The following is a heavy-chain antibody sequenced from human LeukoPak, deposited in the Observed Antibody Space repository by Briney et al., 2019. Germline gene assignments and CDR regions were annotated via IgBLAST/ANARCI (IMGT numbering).Heavy chain of an antibody. CDR2: LYWNDDK. CDR1: GFSLSTSGVG. CDR3: QKTAYEILTGYLNYFDY. D-gene: IGHD3-9*01. J-gene: IGHJ4*02. V-gene: IGHV2-5*01. Sequence: SYPTLVNPTQTLTLTCTFTGFSLSTSGVGLGSIRQPPGKALAWLALLYWNDDKRYSPSLKSRLTITKDSSKNQVVLTMTNMDPVDTVFFFKQKTAYEILTGYLNYFDYWGQGTLVTVSS.